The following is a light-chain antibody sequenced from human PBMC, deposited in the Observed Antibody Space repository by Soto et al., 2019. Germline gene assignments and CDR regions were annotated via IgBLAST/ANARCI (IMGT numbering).Light chain of an antibody. CDR3: GSYTSTDTPFV. V-gene: IGLV2-14*01. Sequence: QYTLAQPSSLSGSPGQSITISCTGTITDVGGYNYVSWYQHHPGKGPKLIIYEVSNLPSGVSDRFSGSKSGNKASLIISNLEAEDESDYYCGSYTSTDTPFVFRTGTKVTVL. J-gene: IGLJ1*01. CDR1: ITDVGGYNY. CDR2: EVS.